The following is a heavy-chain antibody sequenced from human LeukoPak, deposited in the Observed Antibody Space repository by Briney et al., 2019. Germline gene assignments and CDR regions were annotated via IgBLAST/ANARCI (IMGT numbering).Heavy chain of an antibody. V-gene: IGHV4-34*01. CDR1: GGSFSGYY. CDR2: INHSGST. J-gene: IGHJ5*02. D-gene: IGHD3-10*01. CDR3: ARRIGWFGELNWFDP. Sequence: SETLSLTCAVYGGSFSGYYWSWIRQPPGKGLEWIGEINHSGSTNYNPSLKSRVTISVDTSKNQFSLKLSSVTAADTAVYYYARRIGWFGELNWFDPWGQGTLVTVSS.